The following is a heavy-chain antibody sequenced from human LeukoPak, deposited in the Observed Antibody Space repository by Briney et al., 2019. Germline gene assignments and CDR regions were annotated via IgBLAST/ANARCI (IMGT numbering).Heavy chain of an antibody. CDR3: AVLTDIVVVPAAKDNWFDP. Sequence: ASVKVSCKASGYTFTGYYMHWVRQAPGQGLEWMGWINPNSGGTNYAQKFQGRVTMTRDTSISTAYMELSRLRSDDTAVYYCAVLTDIVVVPAAKDNWFDPWGQGTLVTV. J-gene: IGHJ5*02. CDR2: INPNSGGT. V-gene: IGHV1-2*02. D-gene: IGHD2-2*01. CDR1: GYTFTGYY.